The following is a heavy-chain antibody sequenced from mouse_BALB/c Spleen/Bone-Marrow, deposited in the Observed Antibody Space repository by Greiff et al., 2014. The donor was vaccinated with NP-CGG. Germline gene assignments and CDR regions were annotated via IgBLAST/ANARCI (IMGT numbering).Heavy chain of an antibody. Sequence: VQLQQSGAELVKPGASVKLSCTASGFNIKDSYLHWVKQRPEQGLDWIGRIDPAKGNTNYDPKFQGKATITADTSSNTAYLQLSSLTSEDTAVYFCARNYPFAYWGQVTLVTVSA. D-gene: IGHD2-1*01. V-gene: IGHV14-3*02. CDR2: IDPAKGNT. CDR1: GFNIKDSY. CDR3: ARNYPFAY. J-gene: IGHJ3*01.